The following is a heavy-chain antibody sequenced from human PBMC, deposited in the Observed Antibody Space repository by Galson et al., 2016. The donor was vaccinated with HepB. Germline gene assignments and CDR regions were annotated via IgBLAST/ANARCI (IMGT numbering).Heavy chain of an antibody. V-gene: IGHV4-31*03. CDR3: ARLTWEGHDYSDKFYFDY. CDR2: ISHSGNT. D-gene: IGHD4-11*01. Sequence: TLSLTCTVSGGSISSGGYYWTWIRQLPGKGLEWIGYISHSGNTYFNPSLKSRVFMSVETPKNQFSLRLGAVTAADTAVYYCARLTWEGHDYSDKFYFDYWDQGTLVVVSS. J-gene: IGHJ4*02. CDR1: GGSISSGGYY.